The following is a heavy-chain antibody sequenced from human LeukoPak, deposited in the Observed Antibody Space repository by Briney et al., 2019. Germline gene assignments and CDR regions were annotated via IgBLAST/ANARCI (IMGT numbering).Heavy chain of an antibody. CDR1: GGSFSGYY. Sequence: SETLSLTCAVYGGSFSGYYWSWIRQPPGKGLEWIGEINHSGSTNYNPSLKSRVTISVDTSKNQFSLKLSSVTAADTAVYYCASARSGYYIDWFDPWGQGTLVTVSS. V-gene: IGHV4-34*01. CDR2: INHSGST. D-gene: IGHD3-3*01. J-gene: IGHJ5*02. CDR3: ASARSGYYIDWFDP.